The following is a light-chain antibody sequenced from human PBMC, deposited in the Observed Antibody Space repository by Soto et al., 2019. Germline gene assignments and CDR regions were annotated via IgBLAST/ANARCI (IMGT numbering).Light chain of an antibody. CDR2: SDD. V-gene: IGLV1-44*01. CDR1: SSSIGSNT. Sequence: QSVLTQPHSASGTPGQRVTISCSGSSSSIGSNTVNWYQQLPGTAPKLLIYSDDQRPSGVHDRFSGSKSGTSASLAISGLQSEDEADYYCAAWEDSLNGWVFGGGTKLPVL. J-gene: IGLJ3*02. CDR3: AAWEDSLNGWV.